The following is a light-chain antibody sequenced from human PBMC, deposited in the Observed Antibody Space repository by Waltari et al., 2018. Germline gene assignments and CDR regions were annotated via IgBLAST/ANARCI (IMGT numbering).Light chain of an antibody. Sequence: QSALSQPASVSGSPGQSITISCTGSSSDVGGDDSVSWYQDHPGQAPKVIIYDVNNRPSGVSDRFSGSKSDNTASLTISGLQAEDEANYYCCSQSSYNGVIFGGGTKLTVL. V-gene: IGLV2-14*03. CDR1: SSDVGGDDS. CDR3: CSQSSYNGVI. CDR2: DVN. J-gene: IGLJ2*01.